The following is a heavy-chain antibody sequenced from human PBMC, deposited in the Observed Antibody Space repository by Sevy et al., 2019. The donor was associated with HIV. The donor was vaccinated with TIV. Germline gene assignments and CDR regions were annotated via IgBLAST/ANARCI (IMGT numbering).Heavy chain of an antibody. CDR3: ARDVPYYDFWSGYYNYYYYGMDV. V-gene: IGHV3-21*01. CDR1: GFTFSSYS. Sequence: GESLKISCAASGFTFSSYSMNWVRQAPGKGLEWVSSISSSSSYIYSADSVKGRFTISRDNAKNSLYLQMNSLRAEDTAVYYCARDVPYYDFWSGYYNYYYYGMDVWGQRTTVTVSS. D-gene: IGHD3-3*01. CDR2: ISSSSSYI. J-gene: IGHJ6*02.